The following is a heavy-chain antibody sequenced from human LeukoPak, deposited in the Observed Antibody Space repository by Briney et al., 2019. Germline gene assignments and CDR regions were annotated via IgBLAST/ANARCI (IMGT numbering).Heavy chain of an antibody. V-gene: IGHV4-39*07. Sequence: PSETLSLTCTGSGGSISSNNYNCGWILQPPGKGLEWIGSSFFDGGTTLYNPSLRSRVTISVDTSTNQFSLQLSSATAADTAVYYCARDPRYYYDDSSHISFYFDFWGQGTLVSVSS. CDR2: SFFDGGTT. CDR1: GGSISSNNYN. D-gene: IGHD3-22*01. J-gene: IGHJ4*02. CDR3: ARDPRYYYDDSSHISFYFDF.